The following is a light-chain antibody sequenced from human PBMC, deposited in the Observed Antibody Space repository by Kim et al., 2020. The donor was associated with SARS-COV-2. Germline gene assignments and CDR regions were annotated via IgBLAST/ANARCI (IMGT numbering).Light chain of an antibody. J-gene: IGKJ4*01. V-gene: IGKV3-11*01. CDR2: DTS. CDR1: QSVTGR. CDR3: QQRRSWPLT. Sequence: ERSPRPCRASQSVTGRVSWYQQRPGQAPRLLIYDTSNRATGIPARFSGSGSGTDFTLTISSLEPEDFAVYYCQQRRSWPLTFGGGTKVDIK.